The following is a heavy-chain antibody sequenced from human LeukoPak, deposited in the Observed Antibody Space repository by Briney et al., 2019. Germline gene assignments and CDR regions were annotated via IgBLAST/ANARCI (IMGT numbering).Heavy chain of an antibody. CDR3: ARDNYGDYGGVGL. CDR1: GFTFSNHG. Sequence: GGTLRLSCAASGFTFSNHGMNWVRQAPGKGLEWVSGISGNGDITYYADSVKGRFTISRDNSKNTLYLQMNSLRAEDTAVYYCARDNYGDYGGVGLWGQGTLVTVSS. J-gene: IGHJ4*02. D-gene: IGHD4-17*01. CDR2: ISGNGDIT. V-gene: IGHV3-23*01.